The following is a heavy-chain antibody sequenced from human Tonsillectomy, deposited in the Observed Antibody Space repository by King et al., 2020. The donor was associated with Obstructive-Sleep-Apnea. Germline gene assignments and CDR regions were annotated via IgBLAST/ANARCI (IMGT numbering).Heavy chain of an antibody. CDR3: ARVRIQLLWFGEVFDY. Sequence: HVQLVESGAEVKKPGASVKVSCKTSGYTFTGYYIHWVRQAPGQGLEWMGWINPNSGGTNSTQKFQGRVTMTRDTSISTAYMELSRLRSDDTAVYYCARVRIQLLWFGEVFDYWGQGTLVTVSS. V-gene: IGHV1-2*02. D-gene: IGHD3-10*01. J-gene: IGHJ4*02. CDR2: INPNSGGT. CDR1: GYTFTGYY.